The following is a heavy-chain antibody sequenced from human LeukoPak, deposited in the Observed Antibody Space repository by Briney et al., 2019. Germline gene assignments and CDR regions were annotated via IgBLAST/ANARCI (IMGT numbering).Heavy chain of an antibody. J-gene: IGHJ4*02. V-gene: IGHV3-7*01. CDR3: AKDSKYYYDSSGYYDGESLYYFDY. Sequence: GGSLRLSCEASTFTFSSYWMSWVRQAPGKGLQWIANIRQDGNAKYYVDSVKGRFTISRDNAKNSLYLQMNSLRAEDTAVYYCAKDSKYYYDSSGYYDGESLYYFDYWGQGTLVTVSS. CDR2: IRQDGNAK. D-gene: IGHD3-22*01. CDR1: TFTFSSYW.